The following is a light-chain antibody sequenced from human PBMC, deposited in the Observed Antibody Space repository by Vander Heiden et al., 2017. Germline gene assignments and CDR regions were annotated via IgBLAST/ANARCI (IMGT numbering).Light chain of an antibody. CDR3: QQSYTNSWT. J-gene: IGKJ1*01. Sequence: DIQMTQSPSSLSASVGDRVTITCRASQSISSYLNWYQQKPGKAPKLLIYGASSLQSGVPSRFSGSGSGTDFTLTVSSLQPEDSASYYCQQSYTNSWTFGQGTKVEI. V-gene: IGKV1-39*01. CDR1: QSISSY. CDR2: GAS.